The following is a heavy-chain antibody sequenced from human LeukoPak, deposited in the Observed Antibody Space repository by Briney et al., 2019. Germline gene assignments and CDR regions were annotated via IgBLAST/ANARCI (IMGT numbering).Heavy chain of an antibody. CDR1: GYSFMTYW. D-gene: IGHD6-13*01. J-gene: IGHJ4*02. CDR2: IYPGDSDT. V-gene: IGHV5-51*01. CDR3: ARQKDSSTWYEILDY. Sequence: GESLQISCQGSGYSFMTYWIAWVRQMPGKGLEWMGIIYPGDSDTRYSPSFQGQVTISADKSISTAYLQWSSLKASDTAMYFCARQKDSSTWYEILDYWGQGTLVTVSS.